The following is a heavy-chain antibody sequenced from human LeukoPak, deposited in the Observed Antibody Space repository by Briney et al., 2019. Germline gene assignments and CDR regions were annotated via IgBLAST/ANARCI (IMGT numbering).Heavy chain of an antibody. CDR2: IIPIFGIA. CDR1: GGTFSSYA. V-gene: IGHV1-69*04. J-gene: IGHJ3*01. Sequence: GASVKVSCKASGGTFSSYAISWVRQAPGQGLEWMGRIIPIFGIANYAQKFQGRVTITADKSTSTAYMELSSLRSEDTAVYYCARARAPYYYDRSGSFWGQGTMVTVSS. D-gene: IGHD3-22*01. CDR3: ARARAPYYYDRSGSF.